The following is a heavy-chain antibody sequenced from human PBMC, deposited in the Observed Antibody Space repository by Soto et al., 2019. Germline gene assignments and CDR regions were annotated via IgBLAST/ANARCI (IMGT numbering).Heavy chain of an antibody. CDR1: GDTFSFYS. V-gene: IGHV1-69*02. CDR3: ATSYGSGYRAFDY. Sequence: ASVKVSCKASGDTFSFYSINWVRQAPGLGLEWMGRVNPILSMSNYAQRFQGRVTMTADKSTSTAYMELSGLRSEDTAMYYCATSYGSGYRAFDYWGQGPLVTVSS. D-gene: IGHD3-10*01. J-gene: IGHJ4*02. CDR2: VNPILSMS.